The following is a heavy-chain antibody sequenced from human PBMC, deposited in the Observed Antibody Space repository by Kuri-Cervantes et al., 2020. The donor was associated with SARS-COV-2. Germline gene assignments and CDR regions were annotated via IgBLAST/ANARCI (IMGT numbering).Heavy chain of an antibody. CDR3: ATRSGWHSYYYYYMDV. Sequence: ASVKVSCKASGYTFTSYGISWVRQAPGQGLEWMGWINPNSGGTNYAQKFQGRVTMTRDTSISTAYMELSRLRSDDTAVYYRATRSGWHSYYYYYMDVWGKGTTVTVSS. J-gene: IGHJ6*03. V-gene: IGHV1-2*02. D-gene: IGHD6-19*01. CDR1: GYTFTSYG. CDR2: INPNSGGT.